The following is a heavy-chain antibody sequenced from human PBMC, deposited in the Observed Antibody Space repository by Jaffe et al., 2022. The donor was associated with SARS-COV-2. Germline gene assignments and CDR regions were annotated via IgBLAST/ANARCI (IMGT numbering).Heavy chain of an antibody. V-gene: IGHV4-61*02. CDR1: GGSISSGSYY. J-gene: IGHJ4*02. D-gene: IGHD2-8*01. CDR2: IYTSGST. CDR3: ARGGEGVFDY. Sequence: QVQLQESGPGLVKPSQTLSLTCTVSGGSISSGSYYWSWIRQPAGKGLEWIGRIYTSGSTNYNPSLKSRVTISVDTSKNQFSLKLSSVTAADTAVYYCARGGEGVFDYWGQGTLVTVSS.